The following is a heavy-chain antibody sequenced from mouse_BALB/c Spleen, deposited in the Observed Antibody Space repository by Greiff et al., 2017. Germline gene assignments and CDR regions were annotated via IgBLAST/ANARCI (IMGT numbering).Heavy chain of an antibody. D-gene: IGHD2-4*01. CDR3: ARAYDYDEGPY. CDR1: GYSITSGYY. CDR2: ISYDGSN. Sequence: DVQLQESGPGLVKPSQSLSLTCSVTGYSITSGYYWNWIRQFPGNKLEWMGYISYDGSNNYNPSLKNRISITRDTSKIQFFLKLNSVTTEDTATYYCARAYDYDEGPYWGQGTLVTVSA. V-gene: IGHV3-6*02. J-gene: IGHJ3*01.